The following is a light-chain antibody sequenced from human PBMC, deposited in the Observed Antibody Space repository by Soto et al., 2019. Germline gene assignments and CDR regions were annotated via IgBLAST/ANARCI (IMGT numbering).Light chain of an antibody. Sequence: IVMTQSPATLSVSPGERATLSCRASQSVRIDLAWYQQKPGKAPRLLIYGASTRATGIPARFSGSGSGTAVSLTISSLQYEDFAVYYCQNYCNWPPVTFGKRTQVEI. V-gene: IGKV3-15*01. CDR1: QSVRID. CDR3: QNYCNWPPVT. CDR2: GAS. J-gene: IGKJ2*01.